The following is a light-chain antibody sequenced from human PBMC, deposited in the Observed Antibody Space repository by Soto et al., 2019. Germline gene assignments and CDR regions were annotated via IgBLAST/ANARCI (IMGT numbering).Light chain of an antibody. Sequence: EIVMTQSPATLSVSPGERATLSCRASQSVGTNLAWYQQKPGQAPRLVIYYTSTMATGIPARFSASWSGTEFTLTISSLQSEDCAVYYCQQYSHWLTTFGQGTKLEIK. J-gene: IGKJ2*01. CDR2: YTS. CDR3: QQYSHWLTT. V-gene: IGKV3-15*01. CDR1: QSVGTN.